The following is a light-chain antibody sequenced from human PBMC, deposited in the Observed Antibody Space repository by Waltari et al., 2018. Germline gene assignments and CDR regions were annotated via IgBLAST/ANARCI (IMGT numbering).Light chain of an antibody. CDR3: QQYDSLIFT. CDR2: EAS. J-gene: IGKJ2*01. CDR1: QDITNY. V-gene: IGKV1-33*01. Sequence: DIQMTQSPSSLSASIGDRVTITCQASQDITNYLNWYQQKPGKTPKLLIYEASNLETGVPSRFGGSGSGTNFNFTITGLQPEDLATYYCQQYDSLIFTFGQGTKLEIK.